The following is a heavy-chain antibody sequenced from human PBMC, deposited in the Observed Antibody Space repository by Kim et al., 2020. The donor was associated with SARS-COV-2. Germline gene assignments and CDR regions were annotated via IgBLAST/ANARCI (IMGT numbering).Heavy chain of an antibody. V-gene: IGHV3-11*05. D-gene: IGHD6-13*01. Sequence: YVDSVKGRFTISRDNAKKSLYLQMNSLRAGDTAVYYCARESFSSSWSFDYWGQGTLVTVSS. CDR3: ARESFSSSWSFDY. J-gene: IGHJ4*02.